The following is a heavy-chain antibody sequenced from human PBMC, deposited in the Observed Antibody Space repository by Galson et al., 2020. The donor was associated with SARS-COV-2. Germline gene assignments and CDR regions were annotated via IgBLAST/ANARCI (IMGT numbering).Heavy chain of an antibody. V-gene: IGHV2-70*11. CDR2: IDWDDDK. CDR3: ARTRGYDAEFAP. Sequence: SGPTLVKPTQTLTLTCTFSGFSLKTSGMCVTWIRQPPGKALEWLARIDWDDDKYYSTSLETRLTISKDTSKNQVVLTLTNVDPVDTATYYCARTRGYDAEFAPWGQGTLVTVSS. CDR1: GFSLKTSGMC. D-gene: IGHD5-12*01. J-gene: IGHJ5*02.